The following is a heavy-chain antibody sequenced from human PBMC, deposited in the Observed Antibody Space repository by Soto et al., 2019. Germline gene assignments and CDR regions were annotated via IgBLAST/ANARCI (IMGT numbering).Heavy chain of an antibody. CDR1: GFTFSSYR. CDR2: ISSSSSYI. Sequence: PGGSLRLSCAASGFTFSSYRMHWVRQAPGNGRECVSSISSSSSYIYYADSVKGRFTISRANAKNSLYLQMNRLRAEDTAVYYCAREGYLQMTSHWAFDIWGQGKMVTASS. V-gene: IGHV3-21*01. CDR3: AREGYLQMTSHWAFDI. J-gene: IGHJ3*02. D-gene: IGHD5-18*01.